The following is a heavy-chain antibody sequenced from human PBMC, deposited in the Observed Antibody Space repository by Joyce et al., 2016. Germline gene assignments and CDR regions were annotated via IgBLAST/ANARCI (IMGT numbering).Heavy chain of an antibody. CDR2: IYSGDSDT. CDR1: GYTFTNCW. CDR3: ARREREGTPSDY. J-gene: IGHJ4*02. Sequence: EVQLVPSGAEVKQPGESLKISCKGSGYTFTNCWISWVRQMPGKGLEWMGTIYSGDSDTRYSPSFQGQVTVSADKSIRTADLQWSSLKATDTAFYYCARREREGTPSDYWGQGTLGSVSS. V-gene: IGHV5-51*03. D-gene: IGHD5-24*01.